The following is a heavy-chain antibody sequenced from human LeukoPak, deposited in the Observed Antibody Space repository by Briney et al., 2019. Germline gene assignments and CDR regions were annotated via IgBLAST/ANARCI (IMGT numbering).Heavy chain of an antibody. CDR3: ARRLSNSWPNWFDP. D-gene: IGHD6-13*01. V-gene: IGHV4-59*01. Sequence: SGTLSLSCAVTGGSISSYYRSWIRQPPGKGLEWIGGIYYSGSTNYNPSPKSRVTISADTSKNPFSLKLSSVTAADTAVYYCARRLSNSWPNWFDPWGQGTLVTVSS. CDR2: IYYSGST. CDR1: GGSISSYY. J-gene: IGHJ5*02.